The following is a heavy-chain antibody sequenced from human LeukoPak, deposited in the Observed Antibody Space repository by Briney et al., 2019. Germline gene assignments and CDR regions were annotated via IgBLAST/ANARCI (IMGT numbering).Heavy chain of an antibody. CDR1: GYTLTELS. Sequence: ASVKVSCKVSGYTLTELSMHWVRQAPGKGLEWMGGFDPEDGETIYAQKFQGRVTMTEDTSTDTAYMELSSLRSEDTAVYYCATDLTYYYDSSGYEYAFDIWGXGTMVTVSS. J-gene: IGHJ3*02. V-gene: IGHV1-24*01. D-gene: IGHD3-22*01. CDR2: FDPEDGET. CDR3: ATDLTYYYDSSGYEYAFDI.